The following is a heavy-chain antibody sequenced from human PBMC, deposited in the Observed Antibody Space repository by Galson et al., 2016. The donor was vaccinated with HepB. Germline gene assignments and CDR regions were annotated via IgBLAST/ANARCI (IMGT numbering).Heavy chain of an antibody. D-gene: IGHD3-9*01. CDR1: GFTFSNYA. J-gene: IGHJ4*02. V-gene: IGHV3-23*01. Sequence: SLRLSCAASGFTFSNYAMSWVRQAPGKGLEWVSAISGSGGSTYYADSVKGRFTIARDNSKNTLYLQMNSLRAEDTAVYYCAKEGVEGKFDCLLWTYYFYYWGQGSLVTVSS. CDR3: AKEGVEGKFDCLLWTYYFYY. CDR2: ISGSGGST.